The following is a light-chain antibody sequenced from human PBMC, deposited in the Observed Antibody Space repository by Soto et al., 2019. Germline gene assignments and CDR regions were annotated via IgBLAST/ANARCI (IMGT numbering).Light chain of an antibody. V-gene: IGLV1-44*01. CDR2: NNN. Sequence: SVLTQPPSASGTPGQTVIISCSGSRSDIGSNSVNWYQHLPGTAPKLLIYNNNQRPSGVPDRFSGSKSGTSASLAISGLQSEDEADYYCAAWDESLTGPVFGTGTRSPS. J-gene: IGLJ1*01. CDR3: AAWDESLTGPV. CDR1: RSDIGSNS.